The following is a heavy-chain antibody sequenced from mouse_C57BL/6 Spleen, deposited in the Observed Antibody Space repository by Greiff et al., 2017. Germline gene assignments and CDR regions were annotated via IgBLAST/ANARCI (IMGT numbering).Heavy chain of an antibody. J-gene: IGHJ4*01. V-gene: IGHV1-82*01. D-gene: IGHD2-3*01. Sequence: VQLQQSGPELVKPGASVKISCKASGYAFSSSWMNWVKQRPGKGLEWIGRIYPGDGDTNYNGKFKGKATLTADQSSSTAYMQLSSLTSEDSAVYFCASRDGYLPYYYAMDYWGQGTSVTVSS. CDR1: GYAFSSSW. CDR2: IYPGDGDT. CDR3: ASRDGYLPYYYAMDY.